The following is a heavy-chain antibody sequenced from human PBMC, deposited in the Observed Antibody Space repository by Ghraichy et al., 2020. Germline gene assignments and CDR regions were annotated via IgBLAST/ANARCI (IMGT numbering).Heavy chain of an antibody. D-gene: IGHD1-14*01. CDR1: GFTFSSYA. CDR3: AKGPGPLPNYFDY. Sequence: GGSLRLSCAASGFTFSSYAMSWVRKAPGKGLEWVSAISGSGGSTYYADSVKGRFTISRDNSKNTLYLQMNSLRAEDTAVYYCAKGPGPLPNYFDYWGQGTLVTVSS. CDR2: ISGSGGST. V-gene: IGHV3-23*01. J-gene: IGHJ4*02.